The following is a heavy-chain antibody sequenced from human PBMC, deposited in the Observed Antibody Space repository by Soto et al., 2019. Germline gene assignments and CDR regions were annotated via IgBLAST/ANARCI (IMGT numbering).Heavy chain of an antibody. CDR2: ISGSDDET. CDR1: GFNFRKYD. J-gene: IGHJ6*02. Sequence: EVKLLESGGGLVQPGGSLRLSCAVSGFNFRKYDMNWVRQAPGMGLEWVSGISGSDDETFYRDSVKGRFTISRDTSKSTLYLQMKNVRVDDTALYYCASRFIPAPIGLDVWGQGTTVTVSS. D-gene: IGHD2-2*01. V-gene: IGHV3-23*01. CDR3: ASRFIPAPIGLDV.